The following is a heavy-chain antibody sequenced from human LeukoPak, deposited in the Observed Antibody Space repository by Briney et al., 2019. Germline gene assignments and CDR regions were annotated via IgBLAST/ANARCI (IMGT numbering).Heavy chain of an antibody. D-gene: IGHD3-22*01. CDR2: ISGSGGDT. J-gene: IGHJ4*02. CDR1: GFTFRSYA. Sequence: GGSLRLSCAASGFTFRSYAMSWVRQAPGKGLEWVCAISGSGGDTFYADSVKGRLTISRDKSNTTLYLHMNSLRVEDTAVYYCAKDSARYDRSGFLHYWGQGTLVTVSS. CDR3: AKDSARYDRSGFLHY. V-gene: IGHV3-23*01.